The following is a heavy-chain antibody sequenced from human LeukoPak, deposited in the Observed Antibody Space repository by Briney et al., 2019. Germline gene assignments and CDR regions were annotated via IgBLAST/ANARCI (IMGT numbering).Heavy chain of an antibody. CDR1: GFTFTAYL. J-gene: IGHJ4*02. CDR3: VRESEYYFDHSASFDY. D-gene: IGHD3-22*01. V-gene: IGHV3-30-3*01. CDR2: MSSDGNAM. Sequence: GGSLRLSCAASGFTFTAYLIHWVRQAPGKGLEWVAVMSSDGNAMFYADSVKGRFTISRDNSKNTLYLQMNSLGAEDTAVYYCVRESEYYFDHSASFDYWGQGALVTVSS.